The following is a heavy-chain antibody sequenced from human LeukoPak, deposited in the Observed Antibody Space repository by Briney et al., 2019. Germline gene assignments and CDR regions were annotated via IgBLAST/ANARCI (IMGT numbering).Heavy chain of an antibody. J-gene: IGHJ6*02. CDR1: GFTFSSYA. Sequence: GGSLRLSCAASGFTFSSYAMSWVRQAPGKGLEWVSAISGSGGSTYYADSVKGRFTISRDNSKNTLYLQMNSLRAEDTAVYYCAGYDPRFPSGNYYYYGMDVWGQGTTVTVS. D-gene: IGHD1-14*01. CDR3: AGYDPRFPSGNYYYYGMDV. CDR2: ISGSGGST. V-gene: IGHV3-23*01.